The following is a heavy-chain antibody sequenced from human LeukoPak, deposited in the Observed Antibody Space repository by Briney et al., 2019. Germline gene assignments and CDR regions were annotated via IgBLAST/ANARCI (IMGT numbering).Heavy chain of an antibody. D-gene: IGHD1-26*01. J-gene: IGHJ4*02. CDR1: GYTLTSYG. CDR2: TNTYNGNT. V-gene: IGHV1-18*01. CDR3: ASSAGSYPLPFDY. Sequence: ASVRVSCKASGYTLTSYGISWVRQAPGQELVCMGWTNTYNGNTNYAQKLQGRVTMTTDTSTSTAYMELRSLRSDDTAVYYCASSAGSYPLPFDYWGQGTLVTVSS.